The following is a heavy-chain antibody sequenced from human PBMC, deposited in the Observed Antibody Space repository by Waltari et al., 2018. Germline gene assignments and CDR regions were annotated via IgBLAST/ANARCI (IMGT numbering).Heavy chain of an antibody. Sequence: QVQLVQSGAEVKKPGASVKVSCKASGYTFTSYDINWVRQATGQGLEWMGWMNPNSGNTGYAQKFQGRVTMTRNTSISTAYMELSSLRSEDTAMYYCARATRNYDFWSGYSINHDYWGQGTLVTVSS. V-gene: IGHV1-8*01. CDR2: MNPNSGNT. D-gene: IGHD3-3*01. CDR3: ARATRNYDFWSGYSINHDY. J-gene: IGHJ4*02. CDR1: GYTFTSYD.